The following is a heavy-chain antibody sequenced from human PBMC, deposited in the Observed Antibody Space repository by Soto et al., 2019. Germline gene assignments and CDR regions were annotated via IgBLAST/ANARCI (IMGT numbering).Heavy chain of an antibody. CDR2: IGTGGET. Sequence: EVQLVESGGGLVQPGGSLRLFCAGSGFTFRSHEMHWVRQGTGKGLEWVSGIGTGGETYYPGSVKGRFTISRENAKNTLYLQMNSLRAEDTAVYYCARAPEDYQQLSYFYNGMDVWGQGTTVTVSS. V-gene: IGHV3-13*01. D-gene: IGHD2-2*01. CDR1: GFTFRSHE. CDR3: ARAPEDYQQLSYFYNGMDV. J-gene: IGHJ6*02.